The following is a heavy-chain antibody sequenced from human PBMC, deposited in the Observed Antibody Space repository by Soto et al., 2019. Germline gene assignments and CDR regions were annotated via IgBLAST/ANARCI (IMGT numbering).Heavy chain of an antibody. V-gene: IGHV1-46*01. D-gene: IGHD5-12*01. CDR3: ARGREYSFGYNWFDP. CDR1: GYPFTSYH. CDR2: INPPEGRT. Sequence: QVQLVQSGAEVRKPGASLKLSCQTSGYPFTSYHMHWVRQAPGQGLEWMGVINPPEGRTRYSQRFQDRVTMTKDPSTSTVYMELSSLRSEDTATYFCARGREYSFGYNWFDPWGQGTLVTVSS. J-gene: IGHJ5*02.